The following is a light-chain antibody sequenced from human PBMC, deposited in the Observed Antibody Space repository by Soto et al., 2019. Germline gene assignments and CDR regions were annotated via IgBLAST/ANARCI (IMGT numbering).Light chain of an antibody. CDR1: NSNIGNNA. J-gene: IGLJ1*01. CDR3: CSYAGSNNYYL. Sequence: QSVLTQPPSVSGAPRQKVTISCSGSNSNIGNNAVNWYQQFAGKAPKLVMYYDDLLPLGVSDRFSGSKSGTSASLAISGLQSEDEADYYCCSYAGSNNYYLFGPGTKVTVL. V-gene: IGLV1-36*01. CDR2: YDD.